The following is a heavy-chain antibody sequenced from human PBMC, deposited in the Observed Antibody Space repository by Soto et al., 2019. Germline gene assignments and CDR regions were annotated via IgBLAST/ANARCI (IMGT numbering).Heavy chain of an antibody. CDR1: GGSVSSTSHY. Sequence: QLQLQESGPGLVKPSETLSLTCSVSGGSVSSTSHYWGWIRQPPGKGLEWIGNIYYSGSTYYNPSFWSRVSISVDTSKNQFSLKLYSVAAADTAVYYCARHKDTSNWYLHPDYWGQGTLVTVSS. J-gene: IGHJ4*02. CDR3: ARHKDTSNWYLHPDY. V-gene: IGHV4-39*01. CDR2: IYYSGST. D-gene: IGHD6-13*01.